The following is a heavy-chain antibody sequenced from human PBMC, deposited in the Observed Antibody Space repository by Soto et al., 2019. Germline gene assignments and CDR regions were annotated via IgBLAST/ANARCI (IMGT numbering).Heavy chain of an antibody. CDR3: ARGPSLAVNDY. J-gene: IGHJ4*02. CDR2: LYSGSTT. CDR1: GFSVSSNY. V-gene: IGHV3-66*01. Sequence: GGSLRLSCAASGFSVSSNYMSWVRQAPGKGLEWVSVLYSGSTTYYADSVKGRFTISRDNSKNTLYLQMNSLRAEDTAVYYCARGPSLAVNDYSGQGTLVTVSS. D-gene: IGHD6-19*01.